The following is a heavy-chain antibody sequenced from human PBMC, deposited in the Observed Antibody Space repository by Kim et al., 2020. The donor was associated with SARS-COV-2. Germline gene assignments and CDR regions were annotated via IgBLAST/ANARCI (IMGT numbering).Heavy chain of an antibody. V-gene: IGHV1-3*01. Sequence: ASVKVSCKASGYTFTSYAMHWVRQAPGQRLEWMGWINAGNGNTKYSKKFQGRVTITRDTSASTAYMELSSLRSEDTAVYYCARDPRIAAAGTNPTFDPWGQGTLVTVSS. J-gene: IGHJ5*02. CDR3: ARDPRIAAAGTNPTFDP. D-gene: IGHD6-13*01. CDR1: GYTFTSYA. CDR2: INAGNGNT.